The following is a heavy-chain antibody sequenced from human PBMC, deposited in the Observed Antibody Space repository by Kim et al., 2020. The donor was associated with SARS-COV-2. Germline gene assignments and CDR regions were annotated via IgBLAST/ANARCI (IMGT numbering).Heavy chain of an antibody. J-gene: IGHJ3*02. CDR2: ISISSIYT. V-gene: IGHV3-21*01. CDR3: AREARRRQRDKESADALDI. CDR1: GFTFSSYS. Sequence: GGSLRLSCAASGFTFSSYSMNWVRQAPGKGLEWVSGISISSIYTVYADSLKGRITISRANAKSSLYLQMNSLRPDDTAVYYCAREARRRQRDKESADALDIWGQGTLLIVSS.